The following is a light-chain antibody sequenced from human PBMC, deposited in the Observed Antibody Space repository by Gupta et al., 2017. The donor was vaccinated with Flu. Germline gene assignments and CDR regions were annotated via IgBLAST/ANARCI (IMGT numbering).Light chain of an antibody. Sequence: QSVLPQPPSASGTPGQRVTISCSGSSSNIGSHYVYWYQQLPRTAPKLLIYRNIQRPSGVPDRFSGSKSGTSASLAISGLRSEDEADYYCAAWDDSLSGGVFGGGTKLTVL. CDR3: AAWDDSLSGGV. CDR2: RNI. CDR1: SSNIGSHY. V-gene: IGLV1-47*01. J-gene: IGLJ3*02.